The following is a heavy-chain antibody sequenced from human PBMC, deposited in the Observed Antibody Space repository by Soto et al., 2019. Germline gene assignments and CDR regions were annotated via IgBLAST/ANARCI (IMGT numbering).Heavy chain of an antibody. CDR1: GFSLTTPGMG. J-gene: IGHJ5*02. CDR2: VYWDDDK. D-gene: IGHD3-16*01. V-gene: IGHV2-5*02. CDR3: ARRGTSSAAAGWFDP. Sequence: QITSKESGPALVKPTQTLTLTCSFSGFSLTTPGMGVGWIRQPPGKAPEWVALVYWDDDKRYNPSLRSRLTITKDTSQNLVVVTLSAMGPVDTGTYYCARRGTSSAAAGWFDPWGQGILVTVSS.